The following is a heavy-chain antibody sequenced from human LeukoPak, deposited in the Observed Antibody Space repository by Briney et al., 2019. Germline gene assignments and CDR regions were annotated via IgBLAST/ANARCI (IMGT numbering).Heavy chain of an antibody. CDR2: VYHSGST. D-gene: IGHD2-2*01. Sequence: SETLSLTCTVSDSIISDYYWGWIRQSPGKGLEWIGSVYHSGSTHYNPSLRSRVTMSVDTSKNQFSLKLNSVTAADTAVYYCARGYCSSTSCYALGYCSGGSCYGRTFDIWGQGTMVTVSS. CDR3: ARGYCSSTSCYALGYCSGGSCYGRTFDI. V-gene: IGHV4-38-2*02. J-gene: IGHJ3*02. CDR1: DSIISDYY.